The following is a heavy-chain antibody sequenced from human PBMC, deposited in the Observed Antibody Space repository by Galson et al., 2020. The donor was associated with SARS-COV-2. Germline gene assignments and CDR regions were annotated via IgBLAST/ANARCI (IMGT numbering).Heavy chain of an antibody. CDR1: GYTFTSYG. CDR3: ARLLGYQYYYYYMDV. CDR2: ISAYNGNT. J-gene: IGHJ6*03. Sequence: ASVKVSCKASGYTFTSYGISWVRQAPGQGLEWMGWISAYNGNTNYAQKLQGRVTMTTDTSTSTAYMELRSLRSDDTAVYYCARLLGYQYYYYYMDVWGKGTTVTVSS. D-gene: IGHD2-2*01. V-gene: IGHV1-18*04.